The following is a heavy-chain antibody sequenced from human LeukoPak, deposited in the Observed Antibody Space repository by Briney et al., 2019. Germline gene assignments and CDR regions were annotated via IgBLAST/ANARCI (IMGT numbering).Heavy chain of an antibody. D-gene: IGHD2-2*01. V-gene: IGHV3-21*01. J-gene: IGHJ3*02. CDR2: ISSSSSYI. Sequence: GGSLRLSCAASGFTFSSYSMNWVCQAPGKGLEWVSSISSSSSYIYYADSVKGRFTISRDNAKNSLYLQMNSLRAEDTAVYYCARDQSRYCSSTSCPPFDAFDIWGQGTMVTVSS. CDR3: ARDQSRYCSSTSCPPFDAFDI. CDR1: GFTFSSYS.